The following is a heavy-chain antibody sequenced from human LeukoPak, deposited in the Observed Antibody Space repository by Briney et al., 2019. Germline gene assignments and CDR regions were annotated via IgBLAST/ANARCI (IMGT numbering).Heavy chain of an antibody. CDR1: GGSISISSYY. CDR3: TRGASPGGMGV. Sequence: SETLSLTCTVSGGSISISSYYWSWIRQPAGKGLDWIGRIYTSGSTNYNPSLKSRVTMSLDRSKNQLSLKLRSVTAADTAVYYCTRGASPGGMGVWGQGTTVTVSS. V-gene: IGHV4-61*02. J-gene: IGHJ6*02. CDR2: IYTSGST. D-gene: IGHD2-2*01.